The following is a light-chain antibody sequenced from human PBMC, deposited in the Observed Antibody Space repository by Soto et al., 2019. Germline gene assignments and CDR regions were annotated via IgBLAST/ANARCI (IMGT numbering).Light chain of an antibody. J-gene: IGKJ1*01. V-gene: IGKV3-15*01. Sequence: EILMTQSPASLSVSPGETATLYCRASHSLNTDLAWYQQKPAQAPRLLLYGASTRATGVPPRFSGGGSGTEWTLQITSLTSEEFAIYSCQQFNEGSRKFGEGSKV. CDR1: HSLNTD. CDR3: QQFNEGSRK. CDR2: GAS.